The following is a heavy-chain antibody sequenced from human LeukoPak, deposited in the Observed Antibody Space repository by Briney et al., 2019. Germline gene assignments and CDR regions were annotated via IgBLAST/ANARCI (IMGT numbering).Heavy chain of an antibody. CDR3: ARGVSVAGDFDF. CDR2: ISGSGGST. Sequence: PGGSLRLSCAASGFTFSSYAMSWVRQAPGKGLEWVSAISGSGGSTYYADSVKGRFTISRDNSKNTLYLQMSSLRAEDTAVYYCARGVSVAGDFDFWGQGALVTVSS. D-gene: IGHD6-19*01. J-gene: IGHJ4*02. V-gene: IGHV3-23*01. CDR1: GFTFSSYA.